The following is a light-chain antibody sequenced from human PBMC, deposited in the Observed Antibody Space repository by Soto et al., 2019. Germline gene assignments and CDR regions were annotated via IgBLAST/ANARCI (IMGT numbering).Light chain of an antibody. CDR1: SSDVGSYNL. J-gene: IGLJ1*01. CDR3: SSYAGSSTLV. V-gene: IGLV2-23*01. Sequence: QSALTQPASVSGSPGQSITISCTGTSSDVGSYNLVSWYQQHPGKAPKLMIYEGSKRPSGVSNRFSGSKSGNTASLTISGLQAEDEADYYCSSYAGSSTLVFGTGTKLTGL. CDR2: EGS.